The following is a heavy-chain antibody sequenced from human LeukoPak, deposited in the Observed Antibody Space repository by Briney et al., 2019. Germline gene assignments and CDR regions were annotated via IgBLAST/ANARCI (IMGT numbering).Heavy chain of an antibody. Sequence: GGSLRLSCAASGFTVSNSYMSWVRQAPGKGLEWVAFIRYDGSNKYYADSVKGRFTISRDNSKNTLYLQMNSLRAEDTAVYYCATNYGSGSPYGMDVWGQGTTVTVSS. CDR2: IRYDGSNK. J-gene: IGHJ6*02. D-gene: IGHD3-10*01. CDR3: ATNYGSGSPYGMDV. CDR1: GFTVSNSY. V-gene: IGHV3-30*02.